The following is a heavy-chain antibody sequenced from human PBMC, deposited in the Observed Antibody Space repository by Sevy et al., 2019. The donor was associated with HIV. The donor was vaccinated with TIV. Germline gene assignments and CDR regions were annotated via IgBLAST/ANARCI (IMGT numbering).Heavy chain of an antibody. CDR1: GDSFTARY. J-gene: IGHJ6*02. CDR2: INPNNGGT. Sequence: ASVKVSCKVSGDSFTARYIHWVRQAPGQGLEWMGWINPNNGGTNYAHKFQGRITMTRDTAIGTAYMEVSRLTSDDTAVYYCARDTTRLSYNYGSGSYYYGDFGMDVWGQGTTVTVSS. D-gene: IGHD3-10*01. CDR3: ARDTTRLSYNYGSGSYYYGDFGMDV. V-gene: IGHV1-2*02.